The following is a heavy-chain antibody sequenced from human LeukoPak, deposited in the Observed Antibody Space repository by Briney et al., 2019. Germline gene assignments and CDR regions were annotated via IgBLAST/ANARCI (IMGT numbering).Heavy chain of an antibody. V-gene: IGHV4-30-4*08. Sequence: PSETLSLTCTVSGGSISSGDYYWSWIRQPPGKGLEWIGYIYYSGSTYYNPSLKSRVTISVDTSKNQFSLKLSSVTAADTAVYYCARGSSSSWGFDYWGQGTLVTVSS. CDR3: ARGSSSSWGFDY. CDR2: IYYSGST. J-gene: IGHJ4*02. D-gene: IGHD6-6*01. CDR1: GGSISSGDYY.